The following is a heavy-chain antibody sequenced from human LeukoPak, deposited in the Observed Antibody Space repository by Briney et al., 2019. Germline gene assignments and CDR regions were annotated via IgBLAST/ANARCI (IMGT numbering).Heavy chain of an antibody. D-gene: IGHD3-22*01. CDR1: GGSLSSYY. V-gene: IGHV4-59*08. Sequence: PSETLSLTCTVSGGSLSSYYWSWIRQPPGKGLEWIGYIYYSGSTNYNPSLKSRVTISVDTSKNQFSLKLSSVTAADTAVYYCARPSLYYYDSSGYYPDAFDIWGQGQWSPSLQ. J-gene: IGHJ3*02. CDR2: IYYSGST. CDR3: ARPSLYYYDSSGYYPDAFDI.